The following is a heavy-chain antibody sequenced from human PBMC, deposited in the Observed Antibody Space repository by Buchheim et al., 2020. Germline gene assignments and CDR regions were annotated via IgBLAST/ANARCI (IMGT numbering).Heavy chain of an antibody. D-gene: IGHD2-21*02. CDR2: ISSSSSYI. CDR1: GFTFSSYS. CDR3: ARVYGGVVTAHPDY. V-gene: IGHV3-21*01. Sequence: EVQLVESGGGLVKPGGSLRLSCAASGFTFSSYSMNWVRQAPGKGLEWVSSISSSSSYIYYADSVKGRFTLSRDNAKHELYLQMNSLRAEDTAVYYCARVYGGVVTAHPDYWGQGTL. J-gene: IGHJ4*02.